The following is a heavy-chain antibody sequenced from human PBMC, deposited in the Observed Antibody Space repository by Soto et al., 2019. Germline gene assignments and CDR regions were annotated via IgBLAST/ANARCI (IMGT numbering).Heavy chain of an antibody. CDR1: GYTFTSYD. CDR2: LNPNSGNT. CDR3: ARGRAYSSSSPKRRNWFDT. V-gene: IGHV1-8*01. D-gene: IGHD6-6*01. J-gene: IGHJ5*02. Sequence: ASVMVSCKASGYTFTSYDINWVPQATGQGLEWTGWLNPNSGNTGYAQKFQGRVTMTRNTYISTAYMELSSLRSEDTAVYYCARGRAYSSSSPKRRNWFDTWGQGTLVTVSS.